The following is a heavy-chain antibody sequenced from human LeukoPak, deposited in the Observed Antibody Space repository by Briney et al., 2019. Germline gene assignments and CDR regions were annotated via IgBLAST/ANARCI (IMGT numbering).Heavy chain of an antibody. CDR3: ARLITGGWFDP. J-gene: IGHJ5*02. D-gene: IGHD7-27*01. CDR1: GDSISNNY. CDR2: IYYSGST. V-gene: IGHV4-59*08. Sequence: PSETLSLTCTVSGDSISNNYWSWIRQPPGKGLEWIGYIYYSGSTNYSPSLKSRVTISVDTSKNQFSLKLSSVTAADTAVYYCARLITGGWFDPWGQGTLVTVSS.